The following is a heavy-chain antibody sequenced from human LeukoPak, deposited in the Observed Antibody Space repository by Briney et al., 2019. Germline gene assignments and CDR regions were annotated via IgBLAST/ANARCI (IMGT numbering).Heavy chain of an antibody. V-gene: IGHV4-59*01. D-gene: IGHD2-8*01. CDR1: LGSLIVYW. CDR2: IRYNWNT. Sequence: SVTLSLTRTLCLGSLIVYWSSCIRQPPGTAREGIGNIRYNWNTYPNPPLKRRFTISVDTSKNTFSMKLSSVTAADTAMYSCARYAALSGANWLDSWGRGNLVTVSS. J-gene: IGHJ5*01. CDR3: ARYAALSGANWLDS.